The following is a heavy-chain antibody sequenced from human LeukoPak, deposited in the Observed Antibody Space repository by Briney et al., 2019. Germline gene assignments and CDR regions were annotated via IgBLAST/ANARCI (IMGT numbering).Heavy chain of an antibody. CDR1: GGPINYYC. CDR2: ISNGGTT. D-gene: IGHD1-1*01. CDR3: VRLQPNTGEWAFDI. V-gene: IGHV4-59*01. J-gene: IGHJ3*02. Sequence: SETLSLTCTVSGGPINYYCWSWIRQPPGEGLEWIGYISNGGTTNYNPSLKSRVTISVDKSKNQLSLKLGSVTAADTAVYHCVRLQPNTGEWAFDIWGQGTLVTVS.